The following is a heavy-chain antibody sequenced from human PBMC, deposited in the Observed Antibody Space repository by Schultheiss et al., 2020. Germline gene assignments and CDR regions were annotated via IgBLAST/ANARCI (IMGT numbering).Heavy chain of an antibody. CDR3: AKDQVLRYFDWSPAFDY. D-gene: IGHD3-9*01. Sequence: GGSLRLSCAASGFTFSNAWMSWVRQAPGKGLEWVGRIKSKTDGGTTDYAAPVKGRFTISRDDSKNTAYLQMNSLKTEDTAVYYCAKDQVLRYFDWSPAFDYWGQGTLVTVSS. CDR1: GFTFSNAW. J-gene: IGHJ4*02. V-gene: IGHV3-15*01. CDR2: IKSKTDGGTT.